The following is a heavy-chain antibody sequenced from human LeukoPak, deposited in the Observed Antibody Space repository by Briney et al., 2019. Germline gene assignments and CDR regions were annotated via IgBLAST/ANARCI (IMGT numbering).Heavy chain of an antibody. D-gene: IGHD5-12*01. J-gene: IGHJ4*02. CDR1: GYSFTSYW. V-gene: IGHV5-51*01. CDR3: ARLGYSGYEADAYFDY. Sequence: GESQKISCKGSGYSFTSYWIGWVRQMPGKGLEWMGIIYPGDSDTRYSPSFQGQVTISADKSISTAYLQWSSLKASDTAMYYCARLGYSGYEADAYFDYWGQGTLVTVSS. CDR2: IYPGDSDT.